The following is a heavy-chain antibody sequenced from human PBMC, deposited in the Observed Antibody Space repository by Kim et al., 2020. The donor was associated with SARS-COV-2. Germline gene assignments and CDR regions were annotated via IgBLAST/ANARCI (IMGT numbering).Heavy chain of an antibody. Sequence: GGSISSYYWSWIRQPPGKGLEWIGYIYYSGSTNYNPSLKSRVTISVDTSKNQFSLKLSSVTAADTAVYYCARSPYCSSTSCYGPFYYMDV. D-gene: IGHD2-2*01. CDR1: GGSISSYY. J-gene: IGHJ6*03. CDR3: ARSPYCSSTSCYGPFYYMDV. V-gene: IGHV4-59*01. CDR2: IYYSGST.